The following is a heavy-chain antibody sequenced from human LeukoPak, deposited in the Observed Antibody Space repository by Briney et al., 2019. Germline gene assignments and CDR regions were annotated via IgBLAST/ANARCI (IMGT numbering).Heavy chain of an antibody. J-gene: IGHJ4*02. V-gene: IGHV4-59*08. CDR2: VYYTGST. D-gene: IGHD6-6*01. Sequence: PSETLSLTCSVSAGSVSNYYWSWIRQPPEKGLEWIGYVYYTGSTNYNPSLKSRVTMFEDKSKNQFSLRLYSVTVADTAVYYCARHFAYSSSSYFDYWGQGSLVTVSS. CDR3: ARHFAYSSSSYFDY. CDR1: AGSVSNYY.